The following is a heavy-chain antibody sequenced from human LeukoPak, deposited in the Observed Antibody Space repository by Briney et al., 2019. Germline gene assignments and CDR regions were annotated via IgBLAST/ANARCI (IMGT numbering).Heavy chain of an antibody. D-gene: IGHD2-15*01. V-gene: IGHV4-59*01. CDR3: ARSRGSYMNWFDP. CDR1: GFTLSSYA. CDR2: IYYSGST. J-gene: IGHJ5*02. Sequence: GSLRLSCAASGFTLSSYAMSWVRQAPGKGLEWIGYIYYSGSTNYNPSLKSRVTISVDTSKNQFSLKLSSVTAADTAVYYCARSRGSYMNWFDPWGQGTLVTVSS.